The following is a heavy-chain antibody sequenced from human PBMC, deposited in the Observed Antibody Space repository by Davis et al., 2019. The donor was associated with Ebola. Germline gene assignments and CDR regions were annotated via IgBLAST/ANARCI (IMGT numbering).Heavy chain of an antibody. Sequence: SETLSLTCTVSGGSVSSGSYYWSWIRQPPGKGLEWIGEINHSGSTNYNPSLKSRVTISVDTSKNQFSLKLSSVTAADTAVYYCARDRIRYCSSTSCYTGSYYYYYGMDVWGQGTTVTVSS. J-gene: IGHJ6*02. D-gene: IGHD2-2*02. CDR2: INHSGST. CDR3: ARDRIRYCSSTSCYTGSYYYYYGMDV. CDR1: GGSVSSGSYY. V-gene: IGHV4-39*07.